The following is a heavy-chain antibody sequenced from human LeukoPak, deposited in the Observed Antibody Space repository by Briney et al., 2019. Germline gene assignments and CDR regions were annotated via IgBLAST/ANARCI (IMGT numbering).Heavy chain of an antibody. Sequence: SETLSLTCAVYGGSFSGYYWSWIRQPPGEGLEWIGEINHSGSTNYNPSLKSRVTISVDTSKNQFSLKLSSVTAADTAVYYCARLPSYGGNSGYFQHWGQGTLVTVSS. V-gene: IGHV4-34*01. CDR3: ARLPSYGGNSGYFQH. CDR1: GGSFSGYY. D-gene: IGHD4-23*01. CDR2: INHSGST. J-gene: IGHJ1*01.